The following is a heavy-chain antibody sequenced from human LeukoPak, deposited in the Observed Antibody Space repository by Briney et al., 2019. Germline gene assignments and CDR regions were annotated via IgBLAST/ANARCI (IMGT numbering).Heavy chain of an antibody. V-gene: IGHV3-21*04. D-gene: IGHD3-22*01. CDR3: ARETSSGHYYYYYYMDV. Sequence: GGSLRLSCAASGFTFSSYSMNWVRQAPGKGLEWVSSISSSSSYIYYADSVKGRFTISRDNSKNTLYLQMNSLRAEDTAVYYCARETSSGHYYYYYYMDVWGKGTTVTISS. J-gene: IGHJ6*03. CDR1: GFTFSSYS. CDR2: ISSSSSYI.